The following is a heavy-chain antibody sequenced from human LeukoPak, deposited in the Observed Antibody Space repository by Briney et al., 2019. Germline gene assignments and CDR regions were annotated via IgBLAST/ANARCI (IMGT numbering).Heavy chain of an antibody. CDR3: ARDPPPARRAGDY. D-gene: IGHD3-10*01. V-gene: IGHV4-59*12. CDR1: GDSISSYY. J-gene: IGHJ4*02. CDR2: IYKSGST. Sequence: TSETLSLTCTVSGDSISSYYWSWIRQPPGKGLEWIGYIYKSGSTNYNPSLKSRVTMSVDMSKNQFSLKLSSVSAADTAVYYCARDPPPARRAGDYWGQGTLVTVSS.